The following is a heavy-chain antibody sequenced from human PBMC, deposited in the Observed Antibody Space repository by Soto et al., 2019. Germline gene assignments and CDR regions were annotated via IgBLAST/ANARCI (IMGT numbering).Heavy chain of an antibody. CDR1: GFTFISYA. V-gene: IGHV3-23*01. Sequence: LRRSCAASGFTFISYAMSWVRQAPGKGLEWVSAISGSGGSTYYADSVKGRFTISRDNSKNTLYLQMNSLRAEDTAVYYCAKEIVVVTATRSGESYYYYYGMDVWGQGTTVTVSS. J-gene: IGHJ6*02. CDR2: ISGSGGST. D-gene: IGHD2-21*02. CDR3: AKEIVVVTATRSGESYYYYYGMDV.